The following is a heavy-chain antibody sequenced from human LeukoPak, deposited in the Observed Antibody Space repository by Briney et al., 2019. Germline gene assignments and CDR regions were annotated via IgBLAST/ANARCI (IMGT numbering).Heavy chain of an antibody. CDR3: ARGLDYGGAFDI. Sequence: SETLSLTCFVSGGSISTYYWSWIRQPPGKGLEWIGRISYSGSTKYNPSLESRVTISVDTSKNQFSLKLTSVTAADTAVYYCARGLDYGGAFDIWGQGTMVTVSS. CDR1: GGSISTYY. V-gene: IGHV4-59*08. CDR2: ISYSGST. J-gene: IGHJ3*02. D-gene: IGHD4-17*01.